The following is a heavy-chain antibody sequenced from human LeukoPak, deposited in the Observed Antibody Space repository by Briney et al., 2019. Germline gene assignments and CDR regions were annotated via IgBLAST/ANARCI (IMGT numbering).Heavy chain of an antibody. Sequence: GGSLRLSCAASGFTFSSYAMSWVRQAPGKGLEWVSAISGSGGSTYYADSVKGRFTISRDNSKNTLYLQMNSLRAEDTAVYYCAKDIQITIFGVVIIFDYWGQGTLVTVSS. D-gene: IGHD3-3*01. CDR3: AKDIQITIFGVVIIFDY. V-gene: IGHV3-23*01. CDR1: GFTFSSYA. CDR2: ISGSGGST. J-gene: IGHJ4*02.